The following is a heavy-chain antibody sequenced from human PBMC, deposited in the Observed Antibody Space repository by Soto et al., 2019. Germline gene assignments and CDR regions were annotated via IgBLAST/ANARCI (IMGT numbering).Heavy chain of an antibody. CDR3: ARDVGGDGRGAFDI. J-gene: IGHJ3*02. V-gene: IGHV3-30-3*01. Sequence: QVQLLESGGGVVQPGRSLRLSCAAYGFTFSSYAMHWVRQAPGKGLEWVAVISYDGSNKYYADSVKGRFTISRDNSKNTLYLQMNSLRAEDTAVYYCARDVGGDGRGAFDIWGQGTMVTVSS. D-gene: IGHD2-21*01. CDR1: GFTFSSYA. CDR2: ISYDGSNK.